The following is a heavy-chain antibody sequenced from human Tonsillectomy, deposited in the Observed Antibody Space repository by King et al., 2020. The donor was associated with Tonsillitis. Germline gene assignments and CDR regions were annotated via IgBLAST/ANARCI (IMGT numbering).Heavy chain of an antibody. V-gene: IGHV2-26*01. CDR1: GFSLSNTRMG. CDR2: IFSNDEK. J-gene: IGHJ5*02. Sequence: TLKESGPVLVKPTETLTLTCTVSGFSLSNTRMGVSWIRQPPGKALEWLAHIFSNDEKSYSTSLKSRLTISRDTSKSQVVLTMTNMDPVDTATYYCARFVASGYCSGGSCYPNWFDPWGQGTLVTVSS. CDR3: ARFVASGYCSGGSCYPNWFDP. D-gene: IGHD2-15*01.